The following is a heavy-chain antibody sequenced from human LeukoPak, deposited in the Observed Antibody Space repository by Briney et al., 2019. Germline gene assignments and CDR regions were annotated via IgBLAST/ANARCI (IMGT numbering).Heavy chain of an antibody. CDR2: IRSKAHGGTT. V-gene: IGHV3-49*04. CDR1: GFTFGDYA. Sequence: GRSLRLSCTPSGFTFGDYAVSWVRLAPGKPLEWVGFIRSKAHGGTTEYAASVKGRFTISRDDSKSIAYLQVNGLKIEDTAVYYCTRDLRISGGWYSDHWGQGTLVTVSS. J-gene: IGHJ4*02. D-gene: IGHD2-15*01. CDR3: TRDLRISGGWYSDH.